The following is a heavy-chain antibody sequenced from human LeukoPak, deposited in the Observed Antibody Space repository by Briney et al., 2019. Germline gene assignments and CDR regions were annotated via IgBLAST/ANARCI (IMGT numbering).Heavy chain of an antibody. Sequence: SETLSLTCTVSGGSISSGGYYWSWIRQPPGKGLEWIGYIYHSGSTYYNPSLKSRVTISVDRSKNQFSLKLSSVTAADTAVYYCAREGSSSLYAFDIWGQGTMVTVSS. CDR3: AREGSSSLYAFDI. CDR1: GGSISSGGYY. J-gene: IGHJ3*02. D-gene: IGHD6-6*01. V-gene: IGHV4-30-2*01. CDR2: IYHSGST.